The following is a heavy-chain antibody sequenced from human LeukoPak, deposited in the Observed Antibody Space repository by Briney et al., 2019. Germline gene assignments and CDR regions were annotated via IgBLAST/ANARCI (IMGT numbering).Heavy chain of an antibody. J-gene: IGHJ4*02. CDR3: ARTYSWSLSRFDY. D-gene: IGHD3-16*02. CDR1: GFTFSSYS. Sequence: GGSLRLSCAASGFTFSSYSMNWVRQAPGKGLEWVSYISSSSTIYYADSVKGRFTISRDNSKNTLYLQMNSLRAEDTAVYYCARTYSWSLSRFDYWGQGTLVTVSS. CDR2: ISSSSTI. V-gene: IGHV3-48*01.